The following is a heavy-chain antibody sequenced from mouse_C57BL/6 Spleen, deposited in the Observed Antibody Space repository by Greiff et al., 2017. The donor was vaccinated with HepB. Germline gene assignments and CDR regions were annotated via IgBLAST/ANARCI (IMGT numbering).Heavy chain of an antibody. CDR3: ARRDDYDVRWYFDV. J-gene: IGHJ1*03. Sequence: QVQLKQPGAELVEPGASVKMSCKASGYTFTSYWITGVKQRPGQGLEWIGDIYPGSGSTNYNEKFKSKAKLTVDTSSSTAYMQLSSLTSEDSAVYYCARRDDYDVRWYFDVWGTGTTVTVSS. CDR1: GYTFTSYW. V-gene: IGHV1-55*01. D-gene: IGHD2-4*01. CDR2: IYPGSGST.